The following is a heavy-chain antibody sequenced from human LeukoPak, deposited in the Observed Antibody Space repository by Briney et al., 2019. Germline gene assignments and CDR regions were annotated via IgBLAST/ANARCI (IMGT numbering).Heavy chain of an antibody. D-gene: IGHD1-26*01. CDR1: GYSIGTNYY. J-gene: IGHJ6*03. CDR2: VYHNGET. Sequence: SETLSLTCTVSGYSIGTNYYWAWIRQSPGTGLEWIGSVYHNGETYYNPSLKSRVIISVDTSKNEFSLRLTSVTAADTAVYYCVTPRSWELSDMAVWGKGTTVIVSS. V-gene: IGHV4-38-2*02. CDR3: VTPRSWELSDMAV.